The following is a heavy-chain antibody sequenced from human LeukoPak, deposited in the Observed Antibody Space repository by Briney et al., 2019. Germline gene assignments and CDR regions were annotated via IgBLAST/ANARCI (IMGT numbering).Heavy chain of an antibody. CDR2: IKKDGSEK. Sequence: GGSLRLSSAASGFTFSTYWMSWVRRAPGKGLEWVANIKKDGSEKYYVDSVKGRFTISRDNAKNSVYLQMNSLRAEDTAVYYCERWGNLPLDYWRQGSLVIVSS. CDR1: GFTFSTYW. D-gene: IGHD3-16*01. J-gene: IGHJ4*02. CDR3: ERWGNLPLDY. V-gene: IGHV3-7*01.